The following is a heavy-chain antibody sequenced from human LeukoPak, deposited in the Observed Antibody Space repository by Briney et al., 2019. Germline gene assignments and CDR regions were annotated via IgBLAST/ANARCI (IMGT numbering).Heavy chain of an antibody. V-gene: IGHV4-30-4*01. D-gene: IGHD4-23*01. CDR1: GGSISSGDYY. CDR2: IYYSGST. J-gene: IGHJ4*02. Sequence: PSQTLSLTCTVSGGSISSGDYYWSWIRQPPGTSLEWIGYIYYSGSTYYNPSLKSRVTISVDTSKNQFSLKLSSVTAADTAVYYCARDLLNEGNHLDYWGQGTLVTVSS. CDR3: ARDLLNEGNHLDY.